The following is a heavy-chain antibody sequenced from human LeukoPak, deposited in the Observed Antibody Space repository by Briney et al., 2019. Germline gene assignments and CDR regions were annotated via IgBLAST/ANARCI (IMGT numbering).Heavy chain of an antibody. Sequence: ASVKVSCKASGYTFTSYYMHWARQAPGQGLEWMGIINPSGGSTSYAQKFQGRVTMTRDTSTSTVYMELSSLRSEDTAVYYCARRSLWLELDYWGQGTLVTVSS. CDR2: INPSGGST. J-gene: IGHJ4*02. D-gene: IGHD5-18*01. CDR3: ARRSLWLELDY. V-gene: IGHV1-46*01. CDR1: GYTFTSYY.